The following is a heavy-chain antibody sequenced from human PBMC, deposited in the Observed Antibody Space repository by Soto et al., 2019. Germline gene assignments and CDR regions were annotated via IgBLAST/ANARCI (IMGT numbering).Heavy chain of an antibody. CDR3: ARGGSTGWFYFDF. D-gene: IGHD6-19*01. V-gene: IGHV3-23*01. Sequence: GGSLRLSCAASGFTFKSYAMTWVRQAPGKGLEWVASTPGSGGSSYYADSVKGRFTISRDNSKNTLYLDLNSLKAEDTAMYYCARGGSTGWFYFDFWGQGTQVTVSS. CDR1: GFTFKSYA. CDR2: TPGSGGSS. J-gene: IGHJ4*02.